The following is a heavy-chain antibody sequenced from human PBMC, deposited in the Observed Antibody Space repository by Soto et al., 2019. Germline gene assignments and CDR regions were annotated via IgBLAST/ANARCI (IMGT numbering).Heavy chain of an antibody. J-gene: IGHJ6*02. Sequence: ASVKVSCKASGYTFTSYAMHWVRQAPGQRLEWMGWINAGNGNTKYSQKFQGRVTITRDTSASTAYMELSSLRSEDTAVYYCARDRGYCGSTSCRTYRYYYYGMDVWGQGTTVTVSS. CDR2: INAGNGNT. D-gene: IGHD2-2*01. V-gene: IGHV1-3*01. CDR3: ARDRGYCGSTSCRTYRYYYYGMDV. CDR1: GYTFTSYA.